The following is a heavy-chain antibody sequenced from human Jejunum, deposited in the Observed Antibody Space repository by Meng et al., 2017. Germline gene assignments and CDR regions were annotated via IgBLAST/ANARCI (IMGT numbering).Heavy chain of an antibody. J-gene: IGHJ4*02. D-gene: IGHD1-26*01. Sequence: QVQLQESGPGLVRPSDTLSLLCTVSGGPVSRAGYQWGWIRQPPGKGLEWIGYASTNYNPSLKSRVTISLDTSRNQFSLSLSSVTAADTAVYYCARDHMGSLDYWGQGILVTVSS. CDR2: AST. CDR3: ARDHMGSLDY. CDR1: GGPVSRAGYQ. V-gene: IGHV4-61*08.